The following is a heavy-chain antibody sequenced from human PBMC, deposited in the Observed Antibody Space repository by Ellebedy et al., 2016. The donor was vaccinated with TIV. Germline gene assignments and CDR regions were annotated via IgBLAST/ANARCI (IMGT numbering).Heavy chain of an antibody. J-gene: IGHJ4*02. CDR2: IWYDGSNK. CDR1: GFTFSSYG. Sequence: PGGSLRLSCAASGFTFSSYGMHWVRQAPGKGLEWVAVIWYDGSNKYYADSVKGRFTISRDNSQNTLSLQMTSLRAEDTAVYYCARGGPGSSSPHDYWGQGTLVTVSS. D-gene: IGHD2-2*01. CDR3: ARGGPGSSSPHDY. V-gene: IGHV3-33*01.